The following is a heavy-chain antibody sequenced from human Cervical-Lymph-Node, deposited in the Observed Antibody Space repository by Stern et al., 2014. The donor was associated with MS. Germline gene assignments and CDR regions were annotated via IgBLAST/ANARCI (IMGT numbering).Heavy chain of an antibody. J-gene: IGHJ4*02. Sequence: QVQLVQSGAEVKKPGASVKVSCKASAYNFSTYGITWVRQAPGQGLEWVGWISAYNGNRNSAQKVQGRVTMTTDTSTSTAYMELRSLRSDDTAVYYCARITPQQGVQKDFDLWGQGTLVTVSS. CDR3: ARITPQQGVQKDFDL. V-gene: IGHV1-18*01. CDR2: ISAYNGNR. CDR1: AYNFSTYG. D-gene: IGHD6-13*01.